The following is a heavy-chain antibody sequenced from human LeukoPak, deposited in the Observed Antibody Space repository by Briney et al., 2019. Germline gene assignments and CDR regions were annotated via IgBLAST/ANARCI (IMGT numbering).Heavy chain of an antibody. CDR3: ARLYYRGGNCYSYFDS. CDR2: IYANGAT. D-gene: IGHD2-15*01. J-gene: IGHJ4*02. V-gene: IGHV4-4*07. CDR1: GGSMNDYY. Sequence: SETLSLTCTVSGGSMNDYYWYWIRQPAGKGLECIGRIYANGATNYNASLKSRITMSVDTSKTQFSLTLNSVTAADSAVYYCARLYYRGGNCYSYFDSWGRGTLVTVSS.